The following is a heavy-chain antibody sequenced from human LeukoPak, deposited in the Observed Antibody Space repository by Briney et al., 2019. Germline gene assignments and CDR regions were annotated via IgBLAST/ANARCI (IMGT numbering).Heavy chain of an antibody. J-gene: IGHJ4*02. V-gene: IGHV5-51*01. CDR1: GYSFTSYW. Sequence: GESLKNSCKGSGYSFTSYWIGWVRQMPGKGLEWMGIIYPGDSDTRYSPSFQGQSTISADKSISTAYLQWSSLKASDTAMYYCARLAPMAGYYGDYHPFDYWGQGTLVTVSS. D-gene: IGHD4-17*01. CDR2: IYPGDSDT. CDR3: ARLAPMAGYYGDYHPFDY.